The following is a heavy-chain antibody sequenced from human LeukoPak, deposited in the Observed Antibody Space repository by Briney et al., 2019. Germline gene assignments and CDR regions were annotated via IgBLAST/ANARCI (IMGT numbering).Heavy chain of an antibody. D-gene: IGHD3-3*01. J-gene: IGHJ6*02. V-gene: IGHV3-21*01. CDR3: AKSGYYLYYGMDV. CDR1: GFTFSSYS. CDR2: ISSSSSYI. Sequence: PGGSLRLSCAASGFTFSSYSMNWVRQAPGKGLEWVSSISSSSSYIYYADSVKGRFTISRDNAKNSLYLQMNSLRAEVTAVYYCAKSGYYLYYGMDVWGQGTTVTVSS.